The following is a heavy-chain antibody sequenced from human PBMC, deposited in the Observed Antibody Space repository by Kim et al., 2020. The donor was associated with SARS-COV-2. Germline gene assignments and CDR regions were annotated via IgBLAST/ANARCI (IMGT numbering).Heavy chain of an antibody. Sequence: SVKVSCKASGGTFSSYAISWVRQAPGQGLEWMGGIIPIFGTANYAQKFQGRVTITADKSTSTAYMELSSLRSEDTAVYYCARVSSSWYVGYFDYWGQGTLVTVSS. D-gene: IGHD6-13*01. V-gene: IGHV1-69*06. J-gene: IGHJ4*02. CDR3: ARVSSSWYVGYFDY. CDR1: GGTFSSYA. CDR2: IIPIFGTA.